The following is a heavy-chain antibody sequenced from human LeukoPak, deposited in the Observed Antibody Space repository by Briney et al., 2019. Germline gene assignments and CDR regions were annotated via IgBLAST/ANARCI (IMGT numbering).Heavy chain of an antibody. CDR2: IIPILGIA. Sequence: SVKVSCKASGGTFSSYAISWVRQAPGQGLEWMGRIIPILGIANYAQKFQGRVTITADKSTSTAYMELSSLRSEDTAVYYCARPARRYCDFWSGSPDWFDPWGQGTLVTVSS. CDR3: ARPARRYCDFWSGSPDWFDP. D-gene: IGHD3-3*01. CDR1: GGTFSSYA. V-gene: IGHV1-69*04. J-gene: IGHJ5*02.